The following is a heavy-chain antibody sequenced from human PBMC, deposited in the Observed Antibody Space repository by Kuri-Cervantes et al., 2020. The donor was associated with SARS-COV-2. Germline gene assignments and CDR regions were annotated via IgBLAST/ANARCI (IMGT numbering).Heavy chain of an antibody. Sequence: SVKVSCKASGCTFSSYPISWVRQAPGQGLEWMGGIIPIFGTANYAQKFQGRVTITTDESTSTAYMELSSLRSEDTAVYYCARAGWGSGSAPARDYYYIDVWGKGTTVTVSS. CDR3: ARAGWGSGSAPARDYYYIDV. CDR2: IIPIFGTA. J-gene: IGHJ6*03. CDR1: GCTFSSYP. D-gene: IGHD1-26*01. V-gene: IGHV1-69*05.